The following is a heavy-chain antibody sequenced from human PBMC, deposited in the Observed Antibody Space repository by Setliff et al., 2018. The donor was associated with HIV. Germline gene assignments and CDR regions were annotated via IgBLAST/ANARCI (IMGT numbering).Heavy chain of an antibody. CDR1: GFSFSDSA. D-gene: IGHD2-15*01. CDR2: IRNRNNRFAT. V-gene: IGHV3-73*01. J-gene: IGHJ4*02. CDR3: TRLGPSDYCGGGNCYYDY. Sequence: GGSLRLSCATSGFSFSDSAVHWVRQASGKGLEWVGQIRNRNNRFATAYAASVKGRFTISRDDSKKTAYLQMNSLKTEDTAVYFCTRLGPSDYCGGGNCYYDYWGQGTLVTVSS.